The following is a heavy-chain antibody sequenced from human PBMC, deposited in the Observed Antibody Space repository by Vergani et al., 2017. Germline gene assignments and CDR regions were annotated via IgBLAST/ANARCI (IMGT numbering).Heavy chain of an antibody. D-gene: IGHD3-10*01. CDR1: GFTFDTYT. CDR2: ISSGGGDI. Sequence: EGQGVEAGGGVGKPGGSRRLSCAGAGFTFDTYTMAYVRQAPGNGLEWVATISSGGGDIFYADSVKGRFTISRDNSKNTLFLQMNSLKDEDTAVYYCTTAWGLYYLHGEYFQYWGRGTLVSVSS. V-gene: IGHV3-23*04. CDR3: TTAWGLYYLHGEYFQY. J-gene: IGHJ1*01.